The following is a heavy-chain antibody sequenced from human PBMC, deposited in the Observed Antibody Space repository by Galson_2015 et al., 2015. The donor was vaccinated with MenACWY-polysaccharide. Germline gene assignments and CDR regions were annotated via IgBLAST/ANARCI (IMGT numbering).Heavy chain of an antibody. J-gene: IGHJ4*02. CDR2: MSGSGGSK. Sequence: SLRLSCAAAGFTFSSYAMSWVRQAPGKGLEWVSSMSGSGGSKYYGDSVKGRFTISRDNSKDTLYLQMNSLRAEDTAVYYCARLSGYTYRSPYYSGYGGQGTRSPSPQ. CDR3: ARLSGYTYRSPYYSGY. V-gene: IGHV3-23*01. CDR1: GFTFSSYA. D-gene: IGHD5-12*01.